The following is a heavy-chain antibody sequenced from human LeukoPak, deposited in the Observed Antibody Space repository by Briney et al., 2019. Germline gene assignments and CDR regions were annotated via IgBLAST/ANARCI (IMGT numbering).Heavy chain of an antibody. CDR2: ISGSGGRT. CDR1: GFTFSSYA. J-gene: IGHJ4*02. Sequence: PGGSLRLSCAASGFTFSSYAMSWVRQAPGKGLEWVSTISGSGGRTYYADSVKGRFTISGDNSKNTLYLQMNSLRAEDTAVYYCASHSTRGYYYDSSGYSSYFDYWGQGTLVTVSS. CDR3: ASHSTRGYYYDSSGYSSYFDY. V-gene: IGHV3-23*01. D-gene: IGHD3-22*01.